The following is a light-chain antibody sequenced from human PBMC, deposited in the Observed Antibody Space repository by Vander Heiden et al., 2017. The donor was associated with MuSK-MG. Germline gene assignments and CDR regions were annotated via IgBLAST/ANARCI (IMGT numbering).Light chain of an antibody. CDR2: RNN. V-gene: IGLV1-44*01. Sequence: QSVLTQPPSASGTPGQRITISCSGSSSNIGSNTVNWYQRPPGTPPKLLIYRNNQRPSGVPDRFSGSKSGTAASLAISGLQSEDEADYYCAAWDDSLNGPVFGGGTKLTVL. CDR1: SSNIGSNT. CDR3: AAWDDSLNGPV. J-gene: IGLJ2*01.